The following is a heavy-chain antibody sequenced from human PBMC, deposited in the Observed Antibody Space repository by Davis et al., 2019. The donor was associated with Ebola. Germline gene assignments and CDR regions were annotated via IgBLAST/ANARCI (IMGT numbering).Heavy chain of an antibody. CDR2: ISWDGANK. V-gene: IGHV3-30*04. D-gene: IGHD3-3*01. J-gene: IGHJ4*02. CDR3: ARGRTIFGVVTYYFDY. CDR1: GFTFSSFP. Sequence: GGSLRLSCTASGFTFSSFPMHWVRQAPGMGLEWVALISWDGANKYYADSVKGRFTISRDNSKNTLYLQMNSLRAEDTAVYYCARGRTIFGVVTYYFDYWGQGTLVTVSS.